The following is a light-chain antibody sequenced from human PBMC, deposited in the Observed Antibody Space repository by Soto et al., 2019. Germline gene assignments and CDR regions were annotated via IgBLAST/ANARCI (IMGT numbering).Light chain of an antibody. CDR2: KAS. J-gene: IGKJ1*01. Sequence: DIQMTQSPSTLSASVGDRVTITCRASQSISSWLAWYQQKPWKAPKLLIYKASSVESGVPSRVSGSGTGTEFTLTISSLQPDDFETYYCQQYNSFPTFGHGTKVEIK. CDR1: QSISSW. V-gene: IGKV1-5*03. CDR3: QQYNSFPT.